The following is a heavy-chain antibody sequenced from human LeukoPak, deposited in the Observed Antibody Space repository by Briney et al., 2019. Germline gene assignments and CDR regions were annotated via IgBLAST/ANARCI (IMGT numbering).Heavy chain of an antibody. V-gene: IGHV4-34*01. Sequence: PSETLSLTCAVYGGSFSGYYWSWIRQPPGKGLEWIGEINHSGSTNYNPSLKSRVTISVDTSKNQFSLKLSSATAADTAVYYCARGRLGEQWLVWGGWFDPWGQGTLVTVSS. CDR2: INHSGST. CDR1: GGSFSGYY. CDR3: ARGRLGEQWLVWGGWFDP. J-gene: IGHJ5*02. D-gene: IGHD6-19*01.